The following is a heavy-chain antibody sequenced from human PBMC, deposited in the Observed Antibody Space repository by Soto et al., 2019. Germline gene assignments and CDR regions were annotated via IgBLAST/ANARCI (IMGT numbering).Heavy chain of an antibody. CDR2: IQSGGST. D-gene: IGHD2-15*01. CDR3: TRDDVDCSGGRCDGVPMDV. V-gene: IGHV3-66*01. J-gene: IGHJ6*03. Sequence: EVQLVESGGGLVQPGGSLRLSCAASGFTVSSKYMSWVRQAPGKGLEWVSTIQSGGSTYYAGSVKGRFTISIDNSENTLFLQMNSLRVEDTGVYYCTRDDVDCSGGRCDGVPMDVWGKGTKVTV. CDR1: GFTVSSKY.